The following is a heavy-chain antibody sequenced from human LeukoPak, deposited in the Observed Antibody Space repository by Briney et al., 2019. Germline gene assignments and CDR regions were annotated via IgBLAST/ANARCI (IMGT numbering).Heavy chain of an antibody. J-gene: IGHJ4*02. D-gene: IGHD5-24*01. CDR1: GFTFSSYC. Sequence: RGSLRLSCAASGFTFSSYCMNWVRQAPGKGLEWVSSITSSSSYIYFADSVKGRFTISRDNTKNSMYLQMNSLRVEDTAVYFCATQGDGYNSAFDYWGQGTLVTVSS. CDR2: ITSSSSYI. V-gene: IGHV3-21*01. CDR3: ATQGDGYNSAFDY.